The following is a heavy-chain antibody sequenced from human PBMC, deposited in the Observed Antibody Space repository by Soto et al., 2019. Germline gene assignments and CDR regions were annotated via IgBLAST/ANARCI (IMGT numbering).Heavy chain of an antibody. CDR1: GYTFTGYY. CDR3: AREYISSWFDY. V-gene: IGHV1-3*01. J-gene: IGHJ4*02. CDR2: INAGNGNT. Sequence: ASVKVSCKASGYTFTGYYMHWVRQAPGQGLEWKAWINAGNGNTKYSQKFQDRVTITRDTSASTAYMELSRLRFDDTAVYYCAREYISSWFDYWGQGTLVTVSS. D-gene: IGHD6-13*01.